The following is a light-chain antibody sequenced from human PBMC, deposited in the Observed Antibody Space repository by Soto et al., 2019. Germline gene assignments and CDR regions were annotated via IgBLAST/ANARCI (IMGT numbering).Light chain of an antibody. J-gene: IGKJ1*01. Sequence: DIPMTQSPSSLSASVGDRVTITCQASHDISNYLNWYQQKSGKAPKLLIYDASNLETGVPSRFSGSGSGTHFTFTITSLQPEDIATYYCQQYDNLWTFGQGTKVEIK. V-gene: IGKV1-33*01. CDR3: QQYDNLWT. CDR2: DAS. CDR1: HDISNY.